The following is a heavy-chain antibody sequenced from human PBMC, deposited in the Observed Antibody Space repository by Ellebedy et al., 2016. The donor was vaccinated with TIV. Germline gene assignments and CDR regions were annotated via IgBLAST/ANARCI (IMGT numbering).Heavy chain of an antibody. J-gene: IGHJ5*02. Sequence: SETLSLTCAVYGGSFSGYYWNWIRQPPGKGLEWVGEVNHSGSTNYNPSLKSRVTISVDKSKNQLFLKLSSVTAADTAVYYCARDIRCSGGSCNATPWFDPWGQGTLVTVSS. CDR1: GGSFSGYY. CDR2: VNHSGST. V-gene: IGHV4-34*01. D-gene: IGHD2-15*01. CDR3: ARDIRCSGGSCNATPWFDP.